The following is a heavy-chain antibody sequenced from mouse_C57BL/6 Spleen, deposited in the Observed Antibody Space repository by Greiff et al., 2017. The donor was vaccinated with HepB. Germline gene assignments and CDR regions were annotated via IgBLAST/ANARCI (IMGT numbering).Heavy chain of an antibody. J-gene: IGHJ3*01. CDR1: GFNIKDDY. Sequence: VQLQQSGAELVRPGASVKLSCTASGFNIKDDYMHWVKQRPEQGLEWIGWIDPENGDTEYASKFQGKATITADTSSNTAYLQLSSLTSEDTAVYYCTTRQLRLRGFAYWGQGTLVTVSA. D-gene: IGHD3-2*02. CDR2: IDPENGDT. CDR3: TTRQLRLRGFAY. V-gene: IGHV14-4*01.